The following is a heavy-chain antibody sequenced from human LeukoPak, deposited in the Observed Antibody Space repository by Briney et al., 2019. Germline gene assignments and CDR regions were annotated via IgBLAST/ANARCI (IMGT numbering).Heavy chain of an antibody. CDR1: GFTFSSYW. Sequence: TGGSLRLSCAASGFTFSSYWMSWVRQAPGKGLEWVANIKQDGSEKYYVDSVKGRFTISRDNAKNSLYLQMNSLRVEDTAVYYCARVPTAMVMTHCCPVDYWGQGTLVTVSS. CDR3: ARVPTAMVMTHCCPVDY. CDR2: IKQDGSEK. J-gene: IGHJ4*02. D-gene: IGHD5-18*01. V-gene: IGHV3-7*01.